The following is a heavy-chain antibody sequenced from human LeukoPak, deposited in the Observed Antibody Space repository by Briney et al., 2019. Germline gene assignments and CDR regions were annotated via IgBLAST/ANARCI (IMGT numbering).Heavy chain of an antibody. J-gene: IGHJ1*01. Sequence: GWSLRLSCASSGLTFSDAWMSWVHQAPGKGLEWVGDIRSETDCGTRDYAAAVKGIFTISRDDSKNTLYLQMNSLKSEDTAVYYCTTATFHWGQGTLVTVSS. CDR1: GLTFSDAW. D-gene: IGHD2/OR15-2a*01. CDR3: TTATFH. CDR2: IRSETDCGTR. V-gene: IGHV3-15*01.